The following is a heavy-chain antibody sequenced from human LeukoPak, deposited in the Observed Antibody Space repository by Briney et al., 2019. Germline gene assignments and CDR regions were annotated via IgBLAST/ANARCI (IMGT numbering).Heavy chain of an antibody. Sequence: GGSLRLSCAASGFTLSSYGMHWVRQAPGKGLEWVAVISYDGSNKYYADSVKGRFTISRDNSKNTLYLQMNSLRAEDTAVYYCVKEGDWNVPAFDSWGQGTMVTVSS. D-gene: IGHD1-1*01. V-gene: IGHV3-30*18. CDR3: VKEGDWNVPAFDS. CDR1: GFTLSSYG. J-gene: IGHJ3*02. CDR2: ISYDGSNK.